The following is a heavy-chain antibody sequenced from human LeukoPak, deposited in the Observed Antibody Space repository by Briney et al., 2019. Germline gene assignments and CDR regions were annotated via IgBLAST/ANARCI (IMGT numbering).Heavy chain of an antibody. D-gene: IGHD1-26*01. J-gene: IGHJ4*02. CDR2: ISGGGGDT. CDR1: GFTFNSYA. V-gene: IGHV3-23*01. Sequence: GGSLRLSCEASGFTFNSYAMSWVRQAPGKGLEWVSGISGGGGDTYYADSVKGRFTISRDNSKNTLYLQMNSLRAEDTAVYYCARTVGATSKSLYYLDYWGQGTLVTVSS. CDR3: ARTVGATSKSLYYLDY.